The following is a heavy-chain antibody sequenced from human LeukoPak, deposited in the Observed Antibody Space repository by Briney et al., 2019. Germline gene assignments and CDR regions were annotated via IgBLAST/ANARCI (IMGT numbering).Heavy chain of an antibody. CDR1: GGSISSYY. CDR2: IYYSGST. Sequence: PSETLSLTCTVSGGSISSYYWSWIRQPPGKGLEWIGYIYYSGSTNYNPSLKSRVTISVDTSKNQFSLKLSSVTAADTAVYYCARGYIVVVPAATDAFDIWGQGTMVTVSS. D-gene: IGHD2-2*01. J-gene: IGHJ3*02. V-gene: IGHV4-59*01. CDR3: ARGYIVVVPAATDAFDI.